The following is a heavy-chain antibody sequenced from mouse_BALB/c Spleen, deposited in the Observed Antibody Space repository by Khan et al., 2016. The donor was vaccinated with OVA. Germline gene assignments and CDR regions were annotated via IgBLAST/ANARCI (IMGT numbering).Heavy chain of an antibody. CDR2: MSSGGDYT. D-gene: IGHD4-1*01. CDR1: GFTFSSYS. CDR3: ASHLTGSFAY. J-gene: IGHJ3*01. V-gene: IGHV5-6*01. Sequence: EVELVESGGDSVKPGGSLKLSCAASGFTFSSYSMSWVRQTPDKRLEWVATMSSGGDYTYYPDSVKGRFTISRDNAKNTLYLQMSSLRSEDTAMYYCASHLTGSFAYWGQGTLGTVSA.